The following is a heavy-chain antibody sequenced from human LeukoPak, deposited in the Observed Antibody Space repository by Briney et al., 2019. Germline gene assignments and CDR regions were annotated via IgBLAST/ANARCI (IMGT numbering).Heavy chain of an antibody. CDR2: ISAYNGNT. D-gene: IGHD3-22*01. V-gene: IGHV1-18*01. J-gene: IGHJ5*02. Sequence: GASVKVSCKASGGTFSSYAISWVRQAPGQGLEWMGWISAYNGNTNYAQKLQGRVTMTTDTSTSTAYMELRSLRSDDTAVYYCARAGFLYDSSGSNWFDPWGQGTLVTVSS. CDR3: ARAGFLYDSSGSNWFDP. CDR1: GGTFSSYA.